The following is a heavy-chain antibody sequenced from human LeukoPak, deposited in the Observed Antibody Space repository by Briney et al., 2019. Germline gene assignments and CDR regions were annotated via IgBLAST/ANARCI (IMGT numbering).Heavy chain of an antibody. CDR1: GFTFGSYG. D-gene: IGHD2-21*01. J-gene: IGHJ3*01. CDR3: ARLMKHMREDVYDV. Sequence: GGSLRLSCAASGFTFGSYGMSWVRQAPGKGLEWVSFISGTGLSKYYVDSVKGRFTISRDNSKNMMYLQMDSLRAGDTARYHCARLMKHMREDVYDVRGQGTVVIVSS. V-gene: IGHV3-23*01. CDR2: ISGTGLSK.